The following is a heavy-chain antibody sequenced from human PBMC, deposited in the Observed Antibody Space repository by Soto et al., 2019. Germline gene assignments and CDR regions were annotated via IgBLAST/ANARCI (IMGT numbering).Heavy chain of an antibody. CDR1: GVQFNNYG. V-gene: IGHV3-23*01. Sequence: GGSLRLSSAASGVQFNNYGMNWVRQAPGKGPEWVATISATGGSTYYADSVKGRFTISRDNSKNTLYLQMNGLRVEDTAVYYCAKDRLAGNFDYWGQGPQVTVSS. CDR2: ISATGGST. J-gene: IGHJ4*02. CDR3: AKDRLAGNFDY.